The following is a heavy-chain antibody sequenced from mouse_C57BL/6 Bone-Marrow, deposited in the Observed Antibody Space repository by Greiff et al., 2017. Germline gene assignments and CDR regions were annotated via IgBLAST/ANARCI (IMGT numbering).Heavy chain of an antibody. CDR2: IDPENGDT. CDR1: GFNIKDDY. Sequence: EVQLQQSGAELVRPGASVKLSCTASGFNIKDDYMHWVKQRPEQGLEWIGWIDPENGDTEYASKFQGKATITADTSSNTAYLQLSSLTSEDTSVYYCTTSGYGYGSTMDYWGQGTTVTVSA. J-gene: IGHJ4*01. CDR3: TTSGYGYGSTMDY. D-gene: IGHD1-1*01. V-gene: IGHV14-4*01.